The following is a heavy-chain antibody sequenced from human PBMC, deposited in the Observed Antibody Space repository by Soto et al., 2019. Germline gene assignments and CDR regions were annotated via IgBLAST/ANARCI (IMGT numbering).Heavy chain of an antibody. Sequence: GASVKVSCKASGYTFTSYDSNWVRQAPGQGLEWMGWMNPNSGNTGYAQKFQGRVTMTRNTSISTAYMELSSLRSEDTAVYYCARGRRLFNSSSWYLRVEVLGWFDPWGQGTLVTVSS. CDR2: MNPNSGNT. V-gene: IGHV1-8*01. CDR3: ARGRRLFNSSSWYLRVEVLGWFDP. CDR1: GYTFTSYD. D-gene: IGHD6-13*01. J-gene: IGHJ5*02.